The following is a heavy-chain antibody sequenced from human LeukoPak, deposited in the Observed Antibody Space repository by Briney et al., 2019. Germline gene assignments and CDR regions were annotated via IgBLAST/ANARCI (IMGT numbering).Heavy chain of an antibody. Sequence: GGSLRLSCAASGFTFSSYAMSWVRQAPGKGLEWVSAISGSGGSTYYADSVKGRFTISRDNSKNTLYLQMNSLRAEDTAVYYCAKSPLYNWNFDWFDPWGQGTLVTVSS. D-gene: IGHD1-1*01. CDR2: ISGSGGST. J-gene: IGHJ5*02. CDR1: GFTFSSYA. V-gene: IGHV3-23*01. CDR3: AKSPLYNWNFDWFDP.